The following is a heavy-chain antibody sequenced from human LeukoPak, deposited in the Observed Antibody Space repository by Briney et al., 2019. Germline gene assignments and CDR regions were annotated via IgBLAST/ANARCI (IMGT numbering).Heavy chain of an antibody. D-gene: IGHD3-22*01. CDR2: IYYSGST. CDR3: ASRYDSSGYYPHAFDI. J-gene: IGHJ3*02. V-gene: IGHV4-31*03. CDR1: GGSISSGGYY. Sequence: SETLSLTCTVSGGSISSGGYYWSWIRQHPGKGLEWIGYIYYSGSTYYNPSLKSRVTISVDTSKNQFSLKLSSATAADTAVYYCASRYDSSGYYPHAFDIWGQGTMVTVSS.